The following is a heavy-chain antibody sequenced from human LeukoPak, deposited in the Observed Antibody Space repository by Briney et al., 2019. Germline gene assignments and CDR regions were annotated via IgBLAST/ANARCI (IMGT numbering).Heavy chain of an antibody. V-gene: IGHV4-34*01. CDR3: ARTTEAHSWRTRYYDYYMDV. Sequence: PSESLSLTCAVYGGSFSGYYWSWIRQPPGKGLEWIGEINHSGSTNYNPSLKSRVTISVDTSKNQFSLKLSSVTAADTAVYYCARTTEAHSWRTRYYDYYMDVWGKGTTVTVSS. J-gene: IGHJ6*03. D-gene: IGHD6-13*01. CDR2: INHSGST. CDR1: GGSFSGYY.